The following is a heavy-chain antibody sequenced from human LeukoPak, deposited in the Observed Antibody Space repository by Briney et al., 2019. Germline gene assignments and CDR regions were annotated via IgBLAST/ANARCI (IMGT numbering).Heavy chain of an antibody. CDR2: IYYSGST. J-gene: IGHJ4*02. Sequence: SETLSLTCTVSGGSVGSGSDSWSWIRQPPGKGLEWVGYIYYSGSTNYNPSLVPRVTMSLDTSKNQFSLKLRSVTAADTAVYYCVRSLRLYNFDYWGQGTLVTVSS. CDR3: VRSLRLYNFDY. CDR1: GGSVGSGSDS. V-gene: IGHV4-61*01.